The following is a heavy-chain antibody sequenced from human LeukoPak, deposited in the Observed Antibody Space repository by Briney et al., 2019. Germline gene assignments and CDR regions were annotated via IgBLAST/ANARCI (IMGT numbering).Heavy chain of an antibody. D-gene: IGHD3-10*01. V-gene: IGHV3-30*18. J-gene: IGHJ6*02. Sequence: GGSLRLSCAASGFTFTRCGMHWVRQAPGKGLEWVAVIVYDGSHQYYTDSVKGRFTISRDNSKNTVFLQMDSLRAEDTGVYYCVKGSGTNDYGMDTWGQGTTVTVPS. CDR2: IVYDGSHQ. CDR1: GFTFTRCG. CDR3: VKGSGTNDYGMDT.